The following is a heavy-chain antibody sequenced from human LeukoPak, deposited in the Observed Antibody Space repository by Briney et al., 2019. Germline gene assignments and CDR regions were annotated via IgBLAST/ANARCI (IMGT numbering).Heavy chain of an antibody. CDR1: GGSISSYY. V-gene: IGHV4-59*12. CDR2: IYYSGST. Sequence: PSETLSLTCTVSGGSISSYYWSWIRQPPGKGLEWIGYIYYSGSTNYNPSLKSRVTMSVDTSKNQFSLKLSSVTAADTAVYYCARSPYQLLDNWFDPWGQGTLVTVSS. CDR3: ARSPYQLLDNWFDP. D-gene: IGHD2-2*01. J-gene: IGHJ5*02.